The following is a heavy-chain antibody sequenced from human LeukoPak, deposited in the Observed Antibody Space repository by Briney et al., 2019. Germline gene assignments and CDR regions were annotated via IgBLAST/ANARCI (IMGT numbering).Heavy chain of an antibody. CDR1: GGSFSGYY. D-gene: IGHD6-19*01. Sequence: SETLSLTCAVYGGSFSGYYWSWIRQPPGKGLEWIGEINHSGNTNYNPSLKSRVTISVDTSKNQFSLKLSSVTAADTAVYYCARVPEQTVAGTSFDYWGQGTLVTVSS. V-gene: IGHV4-34*01. CDR2: INHSGNT. J-gene: IGHJ4*02. CDR3: ARVPEQTVAGTSFDY.